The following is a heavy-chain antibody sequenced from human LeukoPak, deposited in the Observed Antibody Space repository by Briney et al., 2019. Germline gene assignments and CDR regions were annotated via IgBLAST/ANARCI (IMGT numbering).Heavy chain of an antibody. CDR1: GYTFTSYD. CDR3: AKKSTPSSGWTPFDY. V-gene: IGHV1-8*01. CDR2: MNPNSGNT. J-gene: IGHJ4*02. D-gene: IGHD6-19*01. Sequence: ASVKASCKASGYTFTSYDINWVRQATGQGLEWMGWMNPNSGNTGYAQNFQGRVTMTRNTSISTAYMELSSLRSEDTAVYYCAKKSTPSSGWTPFDYWGQGTLVTVSS.